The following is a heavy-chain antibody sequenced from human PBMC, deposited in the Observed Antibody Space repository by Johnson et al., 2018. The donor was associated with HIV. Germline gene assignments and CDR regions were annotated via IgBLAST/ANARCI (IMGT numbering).Heavy chain of an antibody. CDR1: QFNFASYG. V-gene: IGHV3-30*18. Sequence: MQLVESGGGVVQPGRSLTLSCAASQFNFASYGMHWVRQAPGKGLEWVASISNDGTKKYHAESVWDRFSISKDNSKNTTYLQMNSLRAEDTAVYYCAKDRDSYYPPTFAAFDIWGQGTMVTVSS. D-gene: IGHD4-11*01. CDR3: AKDRDSYYPPTFAAFDI. J-gene: IGHJ3*02. CDR2: ISNDGTKK.